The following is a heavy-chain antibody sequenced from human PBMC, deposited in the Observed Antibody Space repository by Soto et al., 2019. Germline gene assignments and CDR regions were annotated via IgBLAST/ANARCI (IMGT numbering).Heavy chain of an antibody. V-gene: IGHV1-69*01. CDR2: IIPIFGTA. J-gene: IGHJ4*02. CDR1: GGTFSSYA. Sequence: QVQLVQSGAEVKKPGSSVKVSCKASGGTFSSYAISWVRQAPGQGLEWMGGIIPIFGTANYAQKFQGRVTITADESTSTAYMELSSLRSEDTAVYYCARGGWRRIAVAGTSIYRYWGQVTLVTVSS. D-gene: IGHD6-19*01. CDR3: ARGGWRRIAVAGTSIYRY.